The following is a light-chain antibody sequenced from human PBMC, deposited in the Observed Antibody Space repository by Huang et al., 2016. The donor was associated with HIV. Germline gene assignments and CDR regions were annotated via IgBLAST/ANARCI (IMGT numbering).Light chain of an antibody. V-gene: IGKV4-1*01. CDR1: LSVLYNSKNRNY. CDR2: WAS. Sequence: DIVVTQSPDSLAVSLGERATINCRSSLSVLYNSKNRNYLAWDQQKAGQPPKLLIYWASTRESGVSDRFNGSGSGADFTLTINNLQAEDVATYYCQQYYNSPLTFGGGTRVEIK. J-gene: IGKJ4*01. CDR3: QQYYNSPLT.